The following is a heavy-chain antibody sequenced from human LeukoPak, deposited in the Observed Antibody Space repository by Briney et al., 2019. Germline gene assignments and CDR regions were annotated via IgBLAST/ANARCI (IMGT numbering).Heavy chain of an antibody. CDR1: GYTFTSYY. J-gene: IGHJ4*02. V-gene: IGHV1-46*03. CDR3: AGGHGSGAPPGY. Sequence: ASVKVSCKASGYTFTSYYMHWVRQAPGQGLEWMGIINPNGGSTSYAQKFQGRVTMTRDTSTSTVYMELSSLRSEDTAVYYCAGGHGSGAPPGYWGQGTLVTVSS. D-gene: IGHD3-10*01. CDR2: INPNGGST.